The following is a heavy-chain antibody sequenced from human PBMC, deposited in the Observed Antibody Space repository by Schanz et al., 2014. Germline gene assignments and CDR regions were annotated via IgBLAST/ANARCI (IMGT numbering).Heavy chain of an antibody. CDR3: AKAADWPVTRFDP. CDR2: ISHDGYST. J-gene: IGHJ5*02. Sequence: EVQLVESGGGLVQPGGSLRLSCSASGFTFSIYAMHWVRQAPGKGLEYVSAISHDGYSTYYTDSVKGRFTISRDNSKSTLYLQMSSLRAEDTAVYYCAKAADWPVTRFDPWGQGTLVTVSS. D-gene: IGHD3-9*01. CDR1: GFTFSIYA. V-gene: IGHV3-64D*06.